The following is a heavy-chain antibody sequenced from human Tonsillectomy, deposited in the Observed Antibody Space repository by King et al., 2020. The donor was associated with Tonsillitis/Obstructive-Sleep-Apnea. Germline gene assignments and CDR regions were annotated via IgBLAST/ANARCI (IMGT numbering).Heavy chain of an antibody. CDR2: IYYSGST. CDR1: GGSISSYY. D-gene: IGHD3-3*01. V-gene: IGHV4-59*08. J-gene: IGHJ5*02. CDR3: ARHGGGADLWSGYSWFDP. Sequence: QLQESGPGLVKPSETLSLTCTVSGGSISSYYWSWIRQPPGKGLEWIGYIYYSGSTNYNPSLKSRVTISVDTSKNQFSLKLSSVTAADTAVYYCARHGGGADLWSGYSWFDPWGQGTLVTVSS.